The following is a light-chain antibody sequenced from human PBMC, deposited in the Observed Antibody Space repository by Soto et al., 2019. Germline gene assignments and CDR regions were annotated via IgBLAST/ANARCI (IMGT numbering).Light chain of an antibody. J-gene: IGLJ3*02. CDR1: TSNIGYNF. CDR2: RND. CDR3: AAWDGSLSAWV. V-gene: IGLV1-47*01. Sequence: QSVLTQPPSTTGTPGQRVTISCSGRTSNIGYNFVYWYQHLPGTAPKLLIYRNDERPSGVPDRFSGSKSGTSASLAISGLRSEDEADSYCAAWDGSLSAWVFGGGPKLTVL.